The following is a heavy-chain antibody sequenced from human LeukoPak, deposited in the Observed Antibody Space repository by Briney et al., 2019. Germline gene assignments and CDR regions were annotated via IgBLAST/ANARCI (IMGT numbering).Heavy chain of an antibody. V-gene: IGHV4-38-2*01. CDR1: GGSLSGYY. Sequence: PSETLSLTCAVYGGSLSGYYWGWIRQPPGKGLEWIGSIYHSGSTYYNPSLKSRVTISVDTSKNQFSLKLSSVTAADTAVYYCARVDYYDSSGYYSQNWFDPWGQGTLVTVSS. CDR3: ARVDYYDSSGYYSQNWFDP. D-gene: IGHD3-22*01. J-gene: IGHJ5*02. CDR2: IYHSGST.